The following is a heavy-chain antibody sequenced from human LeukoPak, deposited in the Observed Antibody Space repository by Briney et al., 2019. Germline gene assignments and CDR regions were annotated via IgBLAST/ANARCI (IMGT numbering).Heavy chain of an antibody. CDR1: GYTFTSYD. CDR2: MNPNSGNT. CDR3: ARGPLSGLVATSRGAHYFDY. J-gene: IGHJ4*02. Sequence: GASVKVSCKASGYTFTSYDINWVRQATGQGLEWMGWMNPNSGNTGYAQKFQGRVTMTRNTSISTAYMELSSLRSEDTAVYYCARGPLSGLVATSRGAHYFDYWGQGTLVTVSS. V-gene: IGHV1-8*01. D-gene: IGHD5-12*01.